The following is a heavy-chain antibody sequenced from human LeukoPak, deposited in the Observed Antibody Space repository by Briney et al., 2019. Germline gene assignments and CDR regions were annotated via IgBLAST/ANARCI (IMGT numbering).Heavy chain of an antibody. CDR1: GYTFTVYY. J-gene: IGHJ4*02. CDR2: INPNSGGT. CDR3: ARVNAAAGNSLDY. V-gene: IGHV1-2*04. Sequence: ASVKVSCKASGYTFTVYYMHWVRQAPGQGLEWMGWINPNSGGTNYAQKFQGWVTMTRDTSISTAFMELSRLKSDDTAVYYCARVNAAAGNSLDYWGQGTLVTVSS. D-gene: IGHD6-13*01.